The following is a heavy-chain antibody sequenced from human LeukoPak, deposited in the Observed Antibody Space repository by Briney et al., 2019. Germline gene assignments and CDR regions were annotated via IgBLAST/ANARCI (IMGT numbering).Heavy chain of an antibody. J-gene: IGHJ4*02. CDR2: ISDSGGST. Sequence: GGTLRLSCAASGFTFSSYDMNWVRQAPGKGLEWVSAISDSGGSTYYADSVKGRFTISRDNSKNTLSLQMNSLRAEDTAVYYCAKGGGYNYGYVNYWGQGTLVTVSS. CDR1: GFTFSSYD. V-gene: IGHV3-23*01. D-gene: IGHD5-18*01. CDR3: AKGGGYNYGYVNY.